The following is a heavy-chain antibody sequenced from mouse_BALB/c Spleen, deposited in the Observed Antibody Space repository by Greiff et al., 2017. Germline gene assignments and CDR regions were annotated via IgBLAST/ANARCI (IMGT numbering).Heavy chain of an antibody. CDR1: GYSITSDYA. CDR3: ASPYWYFDV. J-gene: IGHJ1*01. Sequence: EVQLQESGPGLVKPSQSLSLTCTVTGYSITSDYAWNWIRQFPGNKLEWMGYISYSGSTSYNPSLKSRISITRDTSKNQFFLQLNSVTTEDTATYYCASPYWYFDVWGAGTTVTVSS. V-gene: IGHV3-2*02. CDR2: ISYSGST.